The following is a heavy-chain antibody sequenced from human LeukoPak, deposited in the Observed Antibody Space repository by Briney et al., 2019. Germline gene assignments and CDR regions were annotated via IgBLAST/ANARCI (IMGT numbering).Heavy chain of an antibody. V-gene: IGHV1-2*02. CDR2: INPKSGDT. CDR3: ARDMDRGQWLVRPYY. J-gene: IGHJ4*02. CDR1: GYTFIGYY. D-gene: IGHD6-19*01. Sequence: ASVKVSCKASGYTFIGYYVHWVRQAPGQGLEWMGWINPKSGDTKYAQNSQGRVTMTSDMSYSTAYVELRRLRSDDTAVYYCARDMDRGQWLVRPYYWGQGTLVTVSS.